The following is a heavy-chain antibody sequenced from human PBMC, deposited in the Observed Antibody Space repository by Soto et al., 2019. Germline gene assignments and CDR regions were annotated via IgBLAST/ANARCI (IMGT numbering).Heavy chain of an antibody. Sequence: SETLSLTCAVYGGSFSGYYWSWIRQPPGKGLEWIGEINHSGSTNYNPSLKSRVTISVDTSKNQFSLKLRSVTAADTAVYYCARGLSMIVVVITTVNWFDPWGQGTLVTVSS. CDR3: ARGLSMIVVVITTVNWFDP. CDR1: GGSFSGYY. J-gene: IGHJ5*02. CDR2: INHSGST. V-gene: IGHV4-34*01. D-gene: IGHD3-22*01.